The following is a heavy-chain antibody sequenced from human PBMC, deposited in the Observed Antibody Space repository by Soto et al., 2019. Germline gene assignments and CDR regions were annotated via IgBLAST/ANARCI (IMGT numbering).Heavy chain of an antibody. V-gene: IGHV4-4*07. J-gene: IGHJ4*02. D-gene: IGHD3-10*01. CDR1: GGSISQYY. CDR3: ARGPGGFGDFSLDY. CDR2: ISSGGSP. Sequence: QVQLQESGPGLVKPSETLSLSCGVSGGSISQYYWSWIRQPAGKGLEWIGRISSGGSPNYNPSLESRVTMSVDTSKNKVSLKLSAVTAADTAVYYCARGPGGFGDFSLDYWGQGTLVTVSS.